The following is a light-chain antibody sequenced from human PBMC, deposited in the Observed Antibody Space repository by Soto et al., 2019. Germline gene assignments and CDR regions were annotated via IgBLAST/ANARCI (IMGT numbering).Light chain of an antibody. Sequence: DIVMTQSPDSLAVSLGERATINCKSSQSVLYSSNNKNYLAWYQQKPGQPPKLLIYWASTRESGVPDRFSGSGSGSDFTLTISSLQAGDVAVYYCQQCYRTPYTFGQGTKLEIK. CDR3: QQCYRTPYT. J-gene: IGKJ2*01. CDR1: QSVLYSSNNKNY. V-gene: IGKV4-1*01. CDR2: WAS.